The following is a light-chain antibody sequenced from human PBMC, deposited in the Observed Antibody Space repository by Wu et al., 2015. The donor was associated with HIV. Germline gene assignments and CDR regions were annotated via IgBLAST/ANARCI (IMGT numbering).Light chain of an antibody. CDR3: QQLSNYPFT. J-gene: IGKJ3*01. CDR2: AAS. V-gene: IGKV1-9*01. CDR1: QGISSY. Sequence: DIQMTQSPSSLSASVGDRVTITCRASQGISSYLVWYQQKPGKAPKLLIYAASTLQGGVPSRFSGSGSGTEFTLTVSSLQSDDFATYYCQQLSNYPFTFGPGTKVDVK.